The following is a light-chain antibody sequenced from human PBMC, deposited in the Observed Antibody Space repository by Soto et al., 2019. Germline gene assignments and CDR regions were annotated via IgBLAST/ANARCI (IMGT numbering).Light chain of an antibody. CDR2: RYN. J-gene: IGLJ3*02. CDR1: SSNIGSNY. Sequence: QAALTQPPSASGTPGQRVTISCSGSSSNIGSNYVYWYQQLPGTAPKLLIYRYNHRPSGVPDRFSGSNSGTSASLAISGLRSEDEADYDCSAWDDSRSGLWVFGGGTKVTVL. V-gene: IGLV1-47*01. CDR3: SAWDDSRSGLWV.